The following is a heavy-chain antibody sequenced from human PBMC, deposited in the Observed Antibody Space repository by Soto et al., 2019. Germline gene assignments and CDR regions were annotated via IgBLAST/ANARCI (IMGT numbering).Heavy chain of an antibody. CDR3: ARDKDLQPTVWGF. V-gene: IGHV4-31*03. CDR2: VYYSGAT. J-gene: IGHJ4*02. Sequence: QVHLQESGPGLVRPSQTLSLTCTVSGDSMATGGHYYNWIRQVPGKGLEWIGYVYYSGATHYTPSLRARATISRHTSKNQFSLRLISVTAADTALYYCARDKDLQPTVWGFWGQGIQVTVSS. CDR1: GDSMATGGHY. D-gene: IGHD3-16*01.